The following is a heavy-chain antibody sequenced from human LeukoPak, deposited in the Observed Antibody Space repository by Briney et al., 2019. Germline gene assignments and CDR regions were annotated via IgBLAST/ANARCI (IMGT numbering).Heavy chain of an antibody. J-gene: IGHJ4*02. V-gene: IGHV3-43*02. CDR1: GFNFDGYA. D-gene: IGHD3-22*01. CDR2: ISGGASNI. Sequence: GGYLRLSCAASGFNFDGYAIHWVRQRPGQGPEWVSLISGGASNIRYADYVRGRFTISRDNSKNSLYLQMNSLISEDTALYYCARDAQYYYDSRGPVGDYWGQGTLVTVSS. CDR3: ARDAQYYYDSRGPVGDY.